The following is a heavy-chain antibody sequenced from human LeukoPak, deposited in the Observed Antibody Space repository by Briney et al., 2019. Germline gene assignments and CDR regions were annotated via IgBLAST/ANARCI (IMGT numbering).Heavy chain of an antibody. CDR2: IWYDGSNT. V-gene: IGHV3-33*01. Sequence: PGGSPRLSCAASGFPFSSCGMHWVRQAPGKGLEWMAVIWYDGSNTYYADSVKGRFTISRDNSKNTLSLQMNSLRAEDTAVYYCARGGPTGDGYLYLDYWGQGTLVTVSS. CDR1: GFPFSSCG. CDR3: ARGGPTGDGYLYLDY. D-gene: IGHD7-27*01. J-gene: IGHJ4*02.